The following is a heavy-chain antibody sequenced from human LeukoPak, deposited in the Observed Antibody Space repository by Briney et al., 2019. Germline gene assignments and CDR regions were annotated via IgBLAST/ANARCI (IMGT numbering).Heavy chain of an antibody. D-gene: IGHD3-22*01. CDR1: GFSVTTNY. CDR3: ARDSRKGGYYSEF. J-gene: IGHJ4*02. CDR2: IYTSGST. Sequence: GGSLRLTCAASGFSVTTNYMSWVRQAPGKGLEWVALIYTSGSTFYADSVMGRFTVSRDNAKNLVHLQMNSLRAGDTAVYFCARDSRKGGYYSEFWGQGTVVTVSS. V-gene: IGHV3-66*01.